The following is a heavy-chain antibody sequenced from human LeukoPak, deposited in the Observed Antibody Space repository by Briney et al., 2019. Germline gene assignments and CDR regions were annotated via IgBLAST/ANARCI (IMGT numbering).Heavy chain of an antibody. V-gene: IGHV4-59*08. D-gene: IGHD4-23*01. CDR2: MYYTGST. J-gene: IGHJ4*02. CDR1: GGSISSYY. CDR3: ATSPQYGGY. Sequence: SETLSLTCTVSGGSISSYYWSWIRQPPGKGLEWLGYMYYTGSTNYNPSLKSRVTISVDTSKNQFSLKLSSVTAADTAVYYCATSPQYGGYLGQGTLVTVSS.